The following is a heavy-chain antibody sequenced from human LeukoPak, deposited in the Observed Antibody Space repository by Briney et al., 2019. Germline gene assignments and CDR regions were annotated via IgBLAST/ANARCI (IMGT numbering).Heavy chain of an antibody. V-gene: IGHV3-23*01. CDR1: GFTFSSNA. Sequence: GGSLRLSCAASGFTFSSNAMSWVRQAPGKGLEWVSAMRGSGGGTYYADSVKGRFTISRDNSKNTLYLQMNSLRAEDTAVYYCAKVRSDYYDILTGNYNPLFDYWGQGTLVTVSS. J-gene: IGHJ4*02. D-gene: IGHD3-9*01. CDR3: AKVRSDYYDILTGNYNPLFDY. CDR2: MRGSGGGT.